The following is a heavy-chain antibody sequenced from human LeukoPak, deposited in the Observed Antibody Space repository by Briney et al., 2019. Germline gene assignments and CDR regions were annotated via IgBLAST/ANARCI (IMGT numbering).Heavy chain of an antibody. CDR1: GYTLTELS. D-gene: IGHD3-10*01. V-gene: IGHV1-24*01. Sequence: ASVKVSCKVSGYTLTELSMHWVRQAPGKRLEWMGGSDPEDGETIYAQKFQGRVTMTEDTSTDTAYMELSSLRSEDTAVYYCATAPPCYGSGSYVGRDYWGQGTLVTVSS. CDR2: SDPEDGET. CDR3: ATAPPCYGSGSYVGRDY. J-gene: IGHJ4*02.